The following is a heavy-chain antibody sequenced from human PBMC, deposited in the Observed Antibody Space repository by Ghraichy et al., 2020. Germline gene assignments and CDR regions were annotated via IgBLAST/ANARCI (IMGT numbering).Heavy chain of an antibody. CDR3: ARDTGYSYAGGYYYGMDV. V-gene: IGHV3-7*03. CDR2: IKQDGSEK. Sequence: GGSLRLSCAASGFTFSSYWMSWVRQAPGKGLEWVANIKQDGSEKYYVDSVKGRFTISRDNAKNSLYLQMNSLRAEDTAVYYCARDTGYSYAGGYYYGMDVWGQGTTVTVSS. CDR1: GFTFSSYW. D-gene: IGHD5-18*01. J-gene: IGHJ6*02.